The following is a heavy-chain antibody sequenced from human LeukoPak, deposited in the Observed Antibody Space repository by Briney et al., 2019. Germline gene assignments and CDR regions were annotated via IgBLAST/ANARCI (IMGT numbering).Heavy chain of an antibody. CDR1: GYTFTNYG. CDR3: ARDLSKGDSSGYYTPSGAFDI. J-gene: IGHJ3*02. Sequence: ASVKVSCKASGYTFTNYGISWVRQAPGQGLEWMGWISAYNGNTNYAQKLQGRVTMTTDTSTSTAYMELRSLRSDDTAVYYCARDLSKGDSSGYYTPSGAFDIWGQGTMVTVSS. V-gene: IGHV1-18*01. CDR2: ISAYNGNT. D-gene: IGHD3-22*01.